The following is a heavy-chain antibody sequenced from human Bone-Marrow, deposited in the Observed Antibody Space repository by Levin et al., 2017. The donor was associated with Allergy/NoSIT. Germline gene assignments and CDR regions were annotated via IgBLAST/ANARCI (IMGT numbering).Heavy chain of an antibody. D-gene: IGHD2-2*01. Sequence: PSETLSLTCAASGFTFSTYWMNWVRQVPGKGLVWVSRISSDGGITTYADSVKGRFSISRDNAKNTLYLQMNSLTAEDTAVYYCARGCVSTNCPTLLWGQGTLVTVSS. CDR1: GFTFSTYW. V-gene: IGHV3-74*01. CDR3: ARGCVSTNCPTLL. J-gene: IGHJ4*02. CDR2: ISSDGGIT.